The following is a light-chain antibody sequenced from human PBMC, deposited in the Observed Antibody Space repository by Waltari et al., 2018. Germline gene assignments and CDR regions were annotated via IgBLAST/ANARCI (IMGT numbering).Light chain of an antibody. CDR3: ATWDDSLNGYV. J-gene: IGLJ1*01. CDR1: SSNLGSTT. Sequence: QSVLTQPPSASGTPGQRVTISCSGTSSNLGSTTVTWYQHLPGTAPKLLIYSNNQRPSGVPDRFSGSKSGTSASLAISGLQSEDEADYYCATWDDSLNGYVFGTGTNITVL. V-gene: IGLV1-44*01. CDR2: SNN.